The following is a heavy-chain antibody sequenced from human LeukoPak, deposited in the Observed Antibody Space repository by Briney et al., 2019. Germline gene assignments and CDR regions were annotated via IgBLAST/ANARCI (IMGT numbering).Heavy chain of an antibody. Sequence: GGSLRLSCAASGFTFSSYATHWVRQAPGKGLEWVAVISYDGSNKYYADSVKGRFTISRDNSKNTLYLQMNSLRAEDTAVYYCARGLVLVPIYNWFDPWGQGTLVTVSS. J-gene: IGHJ5*02. D-gene: IGHD6-13*01. CDR1: GFTFSSYA. CDR3: ARGLVLVPIYNWFDP. CDR2: ISYDGSNK. V-gene: IGHV3-30-3*01.